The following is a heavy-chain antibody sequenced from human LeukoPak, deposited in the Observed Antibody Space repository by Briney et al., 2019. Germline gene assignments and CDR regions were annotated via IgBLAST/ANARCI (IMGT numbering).Heavy chain of an antibody. V-gene: IGHV3-53*01. J-gene: IGHJ4*02. Sequence: GGSLRLSCAASGFTVSSNYMSWVRQAPGKGLEWVSVIYSGGSTYYADSVKGRFTISRDNSKNTLYLQMNSLGAEDTAVYYCARGASWLRSDYWGQGTLVTVSS. CDR3: ARGASWLRSDY. D-gene: IGHD5-12*01. CDR1: GFTVSSNY. CDR2: IYSGGST.